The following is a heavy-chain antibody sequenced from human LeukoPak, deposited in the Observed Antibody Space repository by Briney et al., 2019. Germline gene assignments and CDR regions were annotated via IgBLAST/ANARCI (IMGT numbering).Heavy chain of an antibody. CDR2: ISGSGGNT. D-gene: IGHD1-1*01. Sequence: PGGSLRLSCAASGFSFSSYAMNWVRQAAGKGLEWVSSISGSGGNTYYADSVKGRFTISRDNSKNTLYLQMKSLRAEDTAVYYCAKDHDGPWYWGQGTLVTVSS. CDR3: AKDHDGPWY. V-gene: IGHV3-23*01. CDR1: GFSFSSYA. J-gene: IGHJ4*02.